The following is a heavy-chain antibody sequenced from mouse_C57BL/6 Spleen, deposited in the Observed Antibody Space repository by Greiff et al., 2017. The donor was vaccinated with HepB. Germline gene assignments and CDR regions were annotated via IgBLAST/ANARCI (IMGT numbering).Heavy chain of an antibody. Sequence: VQLQQPGTELVKPGASVKLSCKASGYTFTSYWMHWVKQRPGQGLEWIGNINPSNGGTNYNEKFKSKATLTVDKSSSTAYMQLSSLTSEDSAVYYCARTAQARGYAMDYWGQGTSVTVSS. CDR3: ARTAQARGYAMDY. D-gene: IGHD3-2*02. V-gene: IGHV1-53*01. CDR2: INPSNGGT. CDR1: GYTFTSYW. J-gene: IGHJ4*01.